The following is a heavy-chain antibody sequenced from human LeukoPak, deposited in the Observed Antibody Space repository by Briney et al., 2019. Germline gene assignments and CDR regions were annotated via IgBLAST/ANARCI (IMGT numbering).Heavy chain of an antibody. V-gene: IGHV1-18*01. Sequence: GPSVKVSCKASGYTFTSYGISWVRQAPGQGLEWMGWISAYNGNTNYAQKLQGRVTMTTDTSTSTAYMELRSLRSDDTAVYYCARSVVATWDYYYYYMDVWGKGTTVTVSS. J-gene: IGHJ6*03. D-gene: IGHD2-2*01. CDR3: ARSVVATWDYYYYYMDV. CDR2: ISAYNGNT. CDR1: GYTFTSYG.